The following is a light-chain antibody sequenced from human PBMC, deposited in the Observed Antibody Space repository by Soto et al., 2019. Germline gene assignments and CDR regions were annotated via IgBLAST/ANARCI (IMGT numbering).Light chain of an antibody. V-gene: IGLV2-23*01. CDR2: EGT. Sequence: QSALTQPASVSGSPGQSITISCTGTSSDIGDYNLVSWYQQHPGKTLKLIIYEGTKRPSEVSNRFSGSKSGNTASLTISGLQADDEADYYCCSYAGSATDVVFGGGTKLTVL. J-gene: IGLJ2*01. CDR3: CSYAGSATDVV. CDR1: SSDIGDYNL.